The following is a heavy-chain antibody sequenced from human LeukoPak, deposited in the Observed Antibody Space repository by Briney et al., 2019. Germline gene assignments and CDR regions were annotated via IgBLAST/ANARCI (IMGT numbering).Heavy chain of an antibody. CDR2: INHSGST. CDR3: ARGPLALPRTHYYDSSGYYY. J-gene: IGHJ4*02. CDR1: GGSFSGYY. Sequence: SETLSLTCAVYGGSFSGYYWSWIRQPPGKGLEWIGEINHSGSTNYNPSLKSRVTISVDTSKNQFSLKLSSVTAADTAVYYCARGPLALPRTHYYDSSGYYYWGQGTLVTVSS. D-gene: IGHD3-22*01. V-gene: IGHV4-34*01.